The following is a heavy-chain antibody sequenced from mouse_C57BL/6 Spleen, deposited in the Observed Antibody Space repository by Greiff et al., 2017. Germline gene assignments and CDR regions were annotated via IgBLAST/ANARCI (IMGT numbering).Heavy chain of an antibody. CDR1: GFTFSSYT. D-gene: IGHD2-1*01. CDR3: ARLKDGNSYYFDY. Sequence: EVKLMESGGGLVKPGGSLKLSCAASGFTFSSYTMSWVRQTPEKRLEWVATISGGGGNTYYPDSVKGRFTISRDNAKNTLYLQMSSLRSEDTALYYCARLKDGNSYYFDYWGQGTTLTVSS. CDR2: ISGGGGNT. V-gene: IGHV5-9*01. J-gene: IGHJ2*01.